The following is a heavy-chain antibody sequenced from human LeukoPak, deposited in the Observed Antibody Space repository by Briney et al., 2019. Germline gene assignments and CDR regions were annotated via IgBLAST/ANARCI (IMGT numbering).Heavy chain of an antibody. Sequence: ASVKVSCKASGGTFSSYAISWVRQAPGQGLEWMGRIIPIFGTANYAQKFQGRVTITTDESTSTAYMELSSLRSEDTAVYYCAMHYYDSSGYYYVSLDYWGQGTLVTVSS. D-gene: IGHD3-22*01. CDR2: IIPIFGTA. CDR3: AMHYYDSSGYYYVSLDY. CDR1: GGTFSSYA. V-gene: IGHV1-69*05. J-gene: IGHJ4*02.